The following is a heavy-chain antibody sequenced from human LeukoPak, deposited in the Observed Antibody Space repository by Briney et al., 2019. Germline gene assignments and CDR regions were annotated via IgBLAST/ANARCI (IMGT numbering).Heavy chain of an antibody. D-gene: IGHD6-19*01. CDR1: GFTFSNYN. CDR3: AREKAVAGTWDNFDY. CDR2: ISSSGSYI. Sequence: GGSLRLSCAASGFTFSNYNMNWVRQAPGKGLEWVSSISSSGSYIYYADSVKGRITISRDNAKNSLYLQMNSLRAEDTAVYYCAREKAVAGTWDNFDYWGQGTLVTVSS. J-gene: IGHJ4*02. V-gene: IGHV3-21*01.